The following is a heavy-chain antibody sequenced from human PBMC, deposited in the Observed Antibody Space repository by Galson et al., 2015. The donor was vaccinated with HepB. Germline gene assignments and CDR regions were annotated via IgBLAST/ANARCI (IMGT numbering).Heavy chain of an antibody. D-gene: IGHD2-2*01. CDR2: IRSKANYYAT. V-gene: IGHV3-73*01. Sequence: SLRLSCAASGFIFSGSAIDWVRQASGKGPEWVGRIRSKANYYATLYVPSLKGRYTISRDDSKNMAYLHMRSLKTYDTAVYYCIRLGDLSGYSSRWGQGTLVTVSS. CDR3: IRLGDLSGYSSR. CDR1: GFIFSGSA. J-gene: IGHJ4*02.